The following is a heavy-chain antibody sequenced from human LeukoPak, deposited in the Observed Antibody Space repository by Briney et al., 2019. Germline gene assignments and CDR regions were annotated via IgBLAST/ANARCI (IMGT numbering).Heavy chain of an antibody. Sequence: ASVKVSCKASGYTFTSYDINWVRQATGQGLEWMGWMNPNSGNTGYAQKFQGRVTMTRNTSISTAYMELSSLRSDDTAVYYCARDYCGGDCYPFDYWGQGTLVTVSS. J-gene: IGHJ4*02. CDR2: MNPNSGNT. D-gene: IGHD2-21*02. CDR3: ARDYCGGDCYPFDY. V-gene: IGHV1-8*01. CDR1: GYTFTSYD.